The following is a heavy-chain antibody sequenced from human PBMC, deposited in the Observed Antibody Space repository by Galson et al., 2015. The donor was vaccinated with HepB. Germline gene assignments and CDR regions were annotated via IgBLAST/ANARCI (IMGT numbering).Heavy chain of an antibody. V-gene: IGHV3-21*01. CDR2: IYPGGSGSYI. CDR1: GFTVTNTY. J-gene: IGHJ4*02. D-gene: IGHD3-22*01. CDR3: ARSSMIVV. Sequence: SLRLSCAASGFTVTNTYMSWVRRAPGKGLEWVSIIYPGGSGSYIYYADSVKGRFTISRDNAKNSLDLQMNSLRAEDTALYFCARSSMIVVWGQGTLVTVSS.